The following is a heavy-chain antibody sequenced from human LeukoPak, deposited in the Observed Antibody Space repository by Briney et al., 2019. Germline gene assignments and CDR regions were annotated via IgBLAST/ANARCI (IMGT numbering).Heavy chain of an antibody. CDR1: GYTFTGYG. Sequence: GASVKVSCKASGYTFTGYGISWVRQAPGQGLEWMGWISAYNGNTNYAQKLQGRVTMTTDTSTSTAYMELRSLRSDDTAVYYCASQGGYCSSTSCYPVSDAFDIWGQGTMVTVSS. CDR2: ISAYNGNT. J-gene: IGHJ3*02. D-gene: IGHD2-2*01. CDR3: ASQGGYCSSTSCYPVSDAFDI. V-gene: IGHV1-18*04.